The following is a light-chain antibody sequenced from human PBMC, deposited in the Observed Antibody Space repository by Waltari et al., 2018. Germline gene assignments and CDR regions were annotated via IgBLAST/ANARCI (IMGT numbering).Light chain of an antibody. CDR1: SHRRYC. V-gene: IGLV3-19*01. CDR3: HSRDTTSTRL. Sequence: SSELTQDPSVSVALGQTVRITCKGDSHRRYCGSWYHQRTGKAPILVLYGQNIRPSGIPDRFSGSTAGNTASLTITGTQAEDEADYYCHSRDTTSTRLFGGGTRLTV. CDR2: GQN. J-gene: IGLJ2*01.